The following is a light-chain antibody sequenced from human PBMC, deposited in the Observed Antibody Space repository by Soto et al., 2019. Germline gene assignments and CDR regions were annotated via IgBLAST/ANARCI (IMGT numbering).Light chain of an antibody. CDR3: SSYAGSNSFV. J-gene: IGLJ1*01. Sequence: QSALTQPPSASGSPGQSLTISCTGTSSDVGDYNYVSWYQQYPGKAPKLIIFDVSKRPSGVPDRFSGSKSGSTASLTVSGLQTEDVADYYCSSYAGSNSFVFGTGPTVTVL. CDR1: SSDVGDYNY. CDR2: DVS. V-gene: IGLV2-8*01.